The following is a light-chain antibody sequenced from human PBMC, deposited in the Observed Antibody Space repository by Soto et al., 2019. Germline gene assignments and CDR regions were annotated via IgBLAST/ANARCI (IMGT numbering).Light chain of an antibody. CDR1: TSNIGNNY. CDR2: ENN. J-gene: IGLJ2*01. V-gene: IGLV1-51*02. CDR3: GTWDNTLSV. Sequence: QSVLMQSPSVSAAPGQKVTISCSGTTSNIGNNYVSWYQHLPGTAPKLLIYENNKRPSGIPDRFSGSKSGTSATLGITGLQTGDEADYYCGTWDNTLSVFGGGTKLTV.